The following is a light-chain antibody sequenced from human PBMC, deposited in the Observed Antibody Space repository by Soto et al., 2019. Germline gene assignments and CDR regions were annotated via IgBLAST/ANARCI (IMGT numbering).Light chain of an antibody. CDR2: KAS. Sequence: DIQVTQSPSTLSASVGDRVTITCRASQTIDSWLAWYQQRPGKPPKLLIYKASTLASGVPSRFSGSGSGTEFTLTINSLQPDDFATYYCQQYHIYSGTFGQGTKVDI. CDR1: QTIDSW. J-gene: IGKJ1*01. CDR3: QQYHIYSGT. V-gene: IGKV1-5*03.